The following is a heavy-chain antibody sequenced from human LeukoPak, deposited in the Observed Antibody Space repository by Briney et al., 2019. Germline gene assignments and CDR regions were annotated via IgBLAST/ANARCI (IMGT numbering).Heavy chain of an antibody. CDR2: IRRDGGET. J-gene: IGHJ5*02. V-gene: IGHV3-74*01. CDR1: GFSFGTYW. CDR3: AGVASTWFDP. Sequence: PGGSLRLSCAASGFSFGTYWMHWVRQAPGKGLVWVSRIRRDGGETNYADSVKGRFTISRDNAKNTLYLQMDSLRAEDTAVYYCAGVASTWFDPWGQGILVTVSS.